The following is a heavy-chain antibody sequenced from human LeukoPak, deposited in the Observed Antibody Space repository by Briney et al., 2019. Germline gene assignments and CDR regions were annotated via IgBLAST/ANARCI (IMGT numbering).Heavy chain of an antibody. CDR2: IKQDGSEK. CDR1: GFTFSSYW. CDR3: ASGGSCRD. Sequence: GGSLRLSCAASGFTFSSYWTSWVRQAPGKGLEWVANIKQDGSEKYYVDSVKGRFTISRDNAKNSLYLQMNSLRAEDTAVYYCASGGSCRDWGQGTLVTVSS. V-gene: IGHV3-7*03. J-gene: IGHJ4*02. D-gene: IGHD2-15*01.